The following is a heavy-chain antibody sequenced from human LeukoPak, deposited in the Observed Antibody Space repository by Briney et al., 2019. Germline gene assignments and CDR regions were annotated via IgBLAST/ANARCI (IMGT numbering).Heavy chain of an antibody. D-gene: IGHD6-19*01. CDR3: ARDYSSGWYVGVY. Sequence: ASVKVSCKASGYTFTGYYMHWVRQAPGQGLESMGRINPNSGGTNYAQKFQGRVTMTRDTSISTAYMELSRLRSDDTAVYYCARDYSSGWYVGVYWGQGTLVTVSS. CDR2: INPNSGGT. J-gene: IGHJ4*02. CDR1: GYTFTGYY. V-gene: IGHV1-2*06.